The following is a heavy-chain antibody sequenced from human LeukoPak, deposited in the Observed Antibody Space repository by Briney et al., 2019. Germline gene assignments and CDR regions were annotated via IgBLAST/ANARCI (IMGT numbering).Heavy chain of an antibody. V-gene: IGHV3-13*01. Sequence: GGSLRLSCAASGFTFSSYDMHWVRQPTGKGLEWVSAIGTTGDTYYPGSVKGRFTISRENAKASLYLQVSSLRAGDTAVYYCVRGRKVYDPYWHFDLWGRGTLVTVSS. CDR3: VRGRKVYDPYWHFDL. D-gene: IGHD5/OR15-5a*01. CDR2: IGTTGDT. J-gene: IGHJ2*01. CDR1: GFTFSSYD.